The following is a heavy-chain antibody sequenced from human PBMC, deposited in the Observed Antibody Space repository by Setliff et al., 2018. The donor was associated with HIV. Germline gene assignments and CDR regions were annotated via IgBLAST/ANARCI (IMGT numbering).Heavy chain of an antibody. Sequence: SETLSLTCAVYGGSFTGYYWTWIRQPPGKGLEWIGEINHSGTTNHNPSLKSLVTISVDMSKNQFSLKGNSVTAADTAVYYCARGVVVVPAARDYYYYLDVWGKGTTVTVSS. CDR1: GGSFTGYY. D-gene: IGHD2-2*01. J-gene: IGHJ6*03. CDR3: ARGVVVVPAARDYYYYLDV. CDR2: INHSGTT. V-gene: IGHV4-34*01.